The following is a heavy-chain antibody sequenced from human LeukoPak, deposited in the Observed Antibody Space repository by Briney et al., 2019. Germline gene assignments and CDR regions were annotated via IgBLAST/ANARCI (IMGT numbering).Heavy chain of an antibody. CDR3: ARATAPITIFGVVIDPVDAFDI. J-gene: IGHJ3*02. V-gene: IGHV4-39*07. Sequence: SETLSLTCTVSGGSISSSSYYWGWIRQPPGKGLEWIGYIYHSGSTYYNPSLKSRVTISVDRSKNQFSLKLSSVTAADTAVYYCARATAPITIFGVVIDPVDAFDIWGQGTMVTVPS. CDR2: IYHSGST. CDR1: GGSISSSSYY. D-gene: IGHD3-3*01.